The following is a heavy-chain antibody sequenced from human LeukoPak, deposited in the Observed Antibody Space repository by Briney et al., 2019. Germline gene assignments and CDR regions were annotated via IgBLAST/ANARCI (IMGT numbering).Heavy chain of an antibody. D-gene: IGHD6-13*01. J-gene: IGHJ4*02. CDR1: GSSIGSHY. V-gene: IGHV4-59*11. CDR2: ISYIGST. CDR3: ARGPHIAAAGDFDY. Sequence: SETLSLTCTVSGSSIGSHYWSWIRQPPGEGLEGIRYISYIGSTNYNPSLKSRVTISVDTSKNQFSLKLNSVTAADTAVYYCARGPHIAAAGDFDYWGQGTLVTVSS.